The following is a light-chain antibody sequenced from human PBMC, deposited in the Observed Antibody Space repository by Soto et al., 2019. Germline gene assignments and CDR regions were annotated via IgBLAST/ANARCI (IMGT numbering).Light chain of an antibody. J-gene: IGKJ5*01. V-gene: IGKV3-20*01. CDR2: GAS. CDR1: QTVSSNY. CDR3: QQYTGQPTT. Sequence: EILLTQSPDTLSLSPGERGTLSCSASQTVSSNYLAWCQQRPGKAPRLLIYGASTRAAGIPDRFSGSGSGTDFTLTITRLEPEDSAVYFCQQYTGQPTTFGQGTRLEI.